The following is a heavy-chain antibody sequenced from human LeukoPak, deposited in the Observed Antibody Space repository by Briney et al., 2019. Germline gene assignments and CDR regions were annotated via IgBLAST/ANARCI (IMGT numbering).Heavy chain of an antibody. D-gene: IGHD4-17*01. CDR1: GGSISSYY. J-gene: IGHJ3*02. CDR3: ARHEPRVTTASFDI. Sequence: SETLSLTCTVSGGSISSYYWSWSRQPPGKGLEWIGYIYYSGSTNYNPSLKSRVTISVDTSKNQFSLKLSSVTAADTAVYYCARHEPRVTTASFDIWGQGTMVTVSS. V-gene: IGHV4-59*08. CDR2: IYYSGST.